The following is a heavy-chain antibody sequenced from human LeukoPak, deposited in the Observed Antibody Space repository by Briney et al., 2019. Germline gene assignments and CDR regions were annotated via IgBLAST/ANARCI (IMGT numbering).Heavy chain of an antibody. CDR1: GFPFGSFA. J-gene: IGHJ4*02. Sequence: GGALRLPCAASGFPFGSFAMSWVPQAPGKGPLWVSSISASGGSTWYADSVKGRCTISRDNSKSTLYLQMNSLRAEDTAVYYCARDLEYPYYFDSWGQGTLLTVSS. CDR2: ISASGGST. CDR3: ARDLEYPYYFDS. V-gene: IGHV3-23*01. D-gene: IGHD2-2*01.